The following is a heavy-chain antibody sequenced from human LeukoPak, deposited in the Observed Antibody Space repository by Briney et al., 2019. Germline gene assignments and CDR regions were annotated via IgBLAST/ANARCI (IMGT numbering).Heavy chain of an antibody. CDR1: GFTFDDYA. CDR3: ARRDHGDYGGEY. V-gene: IGHV3-9*01. J-gene: IGHJ4*02. D-gene: IGHD4-17*01. Sequence: GRSLRLSCAASGFTFDDYAMHWVRQAPGKGLEWVSGISWNSGSIGYADSVKGRFTISRDNAKNSLSLQMNSLRAEDTAVYYCARRDHGDYGGEYWGQGTLVTVSS. CDR2: ISWNSGSI.